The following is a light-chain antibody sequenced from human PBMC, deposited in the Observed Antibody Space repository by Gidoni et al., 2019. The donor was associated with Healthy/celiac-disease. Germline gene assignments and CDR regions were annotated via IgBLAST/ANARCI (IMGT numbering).Light chain of an antibody. V-gene: IGKV3-20*01. J-gene: IGKJ1*01. Sequence: EIILTQSPGTLSLSPGERATLSCRAIQSVSSSYLAWYQQKPGQAPRLLIYGASSRAPGSPDRFSGSGSGTDFTLTISRLEPEDFAVYYCQQYGSAPKTFGQGTKVEIK. CDR3: QQYGSAPKT. CDR1: QSVSSSY. CDR2: GAS.